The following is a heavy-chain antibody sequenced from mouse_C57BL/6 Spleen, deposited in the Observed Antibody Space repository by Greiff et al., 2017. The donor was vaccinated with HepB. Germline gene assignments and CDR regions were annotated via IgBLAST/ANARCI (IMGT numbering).Heavy chain of an antibody. D-gene: IGHD2-4*01. J-gene: IGHJ3*01. CDR1: GYAFSSSW. Sequence: VQLQQSGPELVKPGASVKISCKASGYAFSSSWMNWVKQRPGKGLEWIGRIYPGVGDTNYNGKFKGKATLTADKSSSTAYMQLSSLTSEDSAVYFCARDYDYDGRFAYWGQGTLVTVSA. CDR3: ARDYDYDGRFAY. CDR2: IYPGVGDT. V-gene: IGHV1-82*01.